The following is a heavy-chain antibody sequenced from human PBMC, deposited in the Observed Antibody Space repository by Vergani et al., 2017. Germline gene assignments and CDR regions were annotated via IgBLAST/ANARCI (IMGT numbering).Heavy chain of an antibody. CDR3: ARDRVIQLWYPFDY. V-gene: IGHV4-30-4*08. Sequence: QVQLQESGPGLVKPSQTLSLTCTVSGGSISSGDYYWNWIRQPPGKGLEWIGYIYYSGSTYYNPSLKSRVTISVDTSKNQFSLKLRSVTAADTAVYYCARDRVIQLWYPFDYWGQGTLVTVSS. CDR1: GGSISSGDYY. J-gene: IGHJ4*02. D-gene: IGHD5-18*01. CDR2: IYYSGST.